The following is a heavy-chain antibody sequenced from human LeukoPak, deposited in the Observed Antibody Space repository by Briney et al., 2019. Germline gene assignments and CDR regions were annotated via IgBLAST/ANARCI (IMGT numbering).Heavy chain of an antibody. Sequence: PGRSLRLSCAASGFTFSSYAMHWVRQAPGKGLEWVAIIWYDGSNKYYADSVKGRFTISRDNSKNTLYLQMNSLRAEDTAVYYCARVPAAAGRANYYYYYGMDVWGQGTTVTVSS. J-gene: IGHJ6*02. V-gene: IGHV3-33*08. CDR3: ARVPAAAGRANYYYYYGMDV. D-gene: IGHD6-13*01. CDR1: GFTFSSYA. CDR2: IWYDGSNK.